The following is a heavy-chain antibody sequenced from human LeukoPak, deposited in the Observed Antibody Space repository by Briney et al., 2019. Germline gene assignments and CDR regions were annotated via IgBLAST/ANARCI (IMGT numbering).Heavy chain of an antibody. CDR3: VAIVNQFYYYYMNV. CDR1: GYSISSDYY. V-gene: IGHV4-38-2*01. D-gene: IGHD3-22*01. CDR2: IYHSGST. Sequence: SETLSLTCAVSGYSISSDYYWGWTRQPPGKGLEWIGSIYHSGSTYYNPSLKSRVTISVDTSKNQFSLKLSSVTAADTAVYYCVAIVNQFYYYYMNVWGKGTTVTVSS. J-gene: IGHJ6*03.